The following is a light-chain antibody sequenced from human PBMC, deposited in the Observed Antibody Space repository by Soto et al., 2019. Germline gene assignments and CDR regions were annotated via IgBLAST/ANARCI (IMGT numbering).Light chain of an antibody. J-gene: IGLJ2*01. CDR3: SSYTSSNSLVV. Sequence: QSVLTQPASVSGSPGQSITISCTGTSSDVGAYNYVSWYQHHPGKAPKLMIYDVTNRPSGVSNRLSGSKSGNTASLTISGLQADDEAHYYCSSYTSSNSLVVFGGGNKLTVL. CDR1: SSDVGAYNY. CDR2: DVT. V-gene: IGLV2-14*03.